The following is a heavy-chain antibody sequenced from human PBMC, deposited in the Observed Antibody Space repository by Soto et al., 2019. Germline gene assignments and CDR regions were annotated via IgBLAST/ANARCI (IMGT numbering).Heavy chain of an antibody. CDR2: INHSGST. CDR3: ARVYYGSTDIDY. J-gene: IGHJ4*02. CDR1: VGSFINYF. V-gene: IGHV4-34*01. Sequence: SETLSLTCSVYVGSFINYFWTWIRQPPGKGLEWIGEINHSGSTNYNPSLKGRVTISVDTSKNQFSLNLKSVTAADTAVYYCARVYYGSTDIDYWSQGALVTVSS. D-gene: IGHD3-10*01.